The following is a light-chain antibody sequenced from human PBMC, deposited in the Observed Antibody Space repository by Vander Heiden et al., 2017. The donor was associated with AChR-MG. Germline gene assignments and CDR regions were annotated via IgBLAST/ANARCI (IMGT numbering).Light chain of an antibody. CDR1: SSDVGGYNN. Sequence: QSALTQPPSASGSPGQSVTISCTGTSSDVGGYNNGSWYQQNPGKAPKLMIYEVSKRPSGVPDRFSGSKSGNTASLTVSGLQAEDEADYYCSSYAGSNNFGVVFGGGTKLTVL. J-gene: IGLJ2*01. CDR3: SSYAGSNNFGVV. V-gene: IGLV2-8*01. CDR2: EVS.